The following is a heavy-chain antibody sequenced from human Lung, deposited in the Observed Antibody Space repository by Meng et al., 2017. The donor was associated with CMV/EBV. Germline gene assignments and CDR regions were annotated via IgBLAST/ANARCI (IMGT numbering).Heavy chain of an antibody. Sequence: VELVRSVAELRQPRASVKVFCKTSSYTFSTHTRNWVRQAHGRGLEWMGWISTNTGTPTYTQGFTGRFVFSLDTSVSTAYLQISSLKAEDTAVYYCARGGNFDPWGQGTLVTVSS. CDR2: ISTNTGTP. CDR3: ARGGNFDP. D-gene: IGHD2/OR15-2a*01. CDR1: SYTFSTHT. J-gene: IGHJ5*02. V-gene: IGHV7-4-1*02.